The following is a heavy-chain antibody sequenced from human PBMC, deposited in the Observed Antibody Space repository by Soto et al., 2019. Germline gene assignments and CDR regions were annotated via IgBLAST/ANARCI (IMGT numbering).Heavy chain of an antibody. Sequence: EVQLLESGGGLVQPGGSLRLSFAASGFTFSSYAMSWVRQAPGKGLEWVSAISGSGGSTYYADSVKGRFTISRDNSKNTLYLQMNSLRDEDTAVYYCAKNKVYYYYCMDVWGQGTTVTVSS. CDR2: ISGSGGST. CDR1: GFTFSSYA. J-gene: IGHJ6*02. V-gene: IGHV3-23*01. CDR3: AKNKVYYYYCMDV.